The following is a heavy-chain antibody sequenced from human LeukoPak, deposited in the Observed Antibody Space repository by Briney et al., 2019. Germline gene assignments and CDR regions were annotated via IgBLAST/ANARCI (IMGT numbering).Heavy chain of an antibody. D-gene: IGHD2-15*01. CDR3: ARAGYCSGGSCYGKDY. CDR2: IWYDGSNK. CDR1: GFTFSSYG. Sequence: GGSLRLSCAASGFTFSSYGMHWVRQAPGKGLEWVAVIWYDGSNKYYADSVKGRFTIPRDNPKNTLYLQMNSLRDEDTAVYYCARAGYCSGGSCYGKDYWGQGTLVTV. J-gene: IGHJ4*02. V-gene: IGHV3-33*01.